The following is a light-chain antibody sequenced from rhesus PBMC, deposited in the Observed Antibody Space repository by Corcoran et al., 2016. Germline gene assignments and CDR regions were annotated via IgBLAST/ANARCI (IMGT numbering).Light chain of an antibody. CDR1: QSVSSY. Sequence: EIVMTQSPATLALSPGERATLSCRASQSVSSYLAWYQQKPGQAPRLLIYGASSRATGIPDRFSGSGSRTGCTLTISSLGTEDVGVYFCLQSSNWPWTFGQGTKVEIK. CDR2: GAS. J-gene: IGKJ1*01. V-gene: IGKV3-24*04. CDR3: LQSSNWPWT.